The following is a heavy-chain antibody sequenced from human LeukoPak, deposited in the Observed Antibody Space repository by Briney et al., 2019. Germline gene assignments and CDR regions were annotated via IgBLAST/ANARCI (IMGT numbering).Heavy chain of an antibody. J-gene: IGHJ4*02. CDR1: GWPSRGNS. CDR3: ASSVQSTDYLRYFDY. D-gene: IGHD2/OR15-2a*01. CDR2: INHSGST. Sequence: PSETLSLTCPVFGWPSRGNSWTWIPQPPGKGPGGLGEINHSGSTNYNPSFKSRVTISVDTSKNQFSLKLSSVTAADTAVYYCASSVQSTDYLRYFDYWGQGTLVTVSS. V-gene: IGHV4-34*01.